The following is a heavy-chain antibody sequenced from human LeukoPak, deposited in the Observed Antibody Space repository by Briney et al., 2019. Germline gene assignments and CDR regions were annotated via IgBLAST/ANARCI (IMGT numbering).Heavy chain of an antibody. CDR3: ARDMVDYDYVWGSYRGFDY. J-gene: IGHJ4*02. D-gene: IGHD3-16*02. Sequence: GGSLRLSCAASGFTFNTYSMNWVRQAPGKGLEWVSSISSSSSNIYYADSVRGRFTVSRDNAKNALYLRMNSLRAEETAVYYCARDMVDYDYVWGSYRGFDYWGQGTLVTVSS. V-gene: IGHV3-21*01. CDR1: GFTFNTYS. CDR2: ISSSSSNI.